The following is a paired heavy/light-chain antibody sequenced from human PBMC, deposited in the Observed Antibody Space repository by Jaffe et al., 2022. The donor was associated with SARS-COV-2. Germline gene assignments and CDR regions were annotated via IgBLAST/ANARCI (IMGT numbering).Heavy chain of an antibody. CDR2: ISGSGGST. J-gene: IGHJ6*02. CDR3: AKVLGDLRYFDWFETYYGMDV. V-gene: IGHV3-23*01. Sequence: EVQLLESGGGLVQPGGSLRLSCAASGFTFSSYAMSWVRQAPGKGLEWVSAISGSGGSTYYADSVKGRFTISRDNSKNTLYLQMNSLRAEDTAVYYCAKVLGDLRYFDWFETYYGMDVWGQGTTVTVSS. CDR1: GFTFSSYA. D-gene: IGHD3-9*01.
Light chain of an antibody. J-gene: IGKJ3*01. CDR3: QQYGSSPPFT. V-gene: IGKV3-20*01. CDR1: QSVSSSY. CDR2: GAS. Sequence: EIVLTQSPGTLSLSPGERATLSCRASQSVSSSYLAWYQQKPGQAPRLLIYGASSRATGIPDRFSGSGSGTDFTLTISRLEPEDFAVYYCQQYGSSPPFTFGPGTKVDIK.